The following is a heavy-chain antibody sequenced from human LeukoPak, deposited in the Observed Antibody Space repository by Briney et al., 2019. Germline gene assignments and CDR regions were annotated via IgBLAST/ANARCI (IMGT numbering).Heavy chain of an antibody. CDR2: IYYGRNT. D-gene: IGHD3-22*01. Sequence: PSETLSFTCTVYGGSVSSRSYYWRWIRQPPGKGLEWIGHIYYGRNTNYYPSRKTRITVSVDTSTNKFSLKLSSVTATDSALYYCAREGGSSGYDPTTNWFDPWSEGTLV. V-gene: IGHV4-61*01. CDR3: AREGGSSGYDPTTNWFDP. J-gene: IGHJ5*01. CDR1: GGSVSSRSYY.